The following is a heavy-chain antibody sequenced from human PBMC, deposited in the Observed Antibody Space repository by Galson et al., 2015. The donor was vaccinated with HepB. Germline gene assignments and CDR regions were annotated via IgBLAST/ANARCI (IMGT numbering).Heavy chain of an antibody. D-gene: IGHD3-16*01. CDR1: GFRFTNYS. CDR2: LTGGGERT. J-gene: IGHJ4*02. V-gene: IGHV3-23*01. CDR3: AKGAILGATPHYFDY. Sequence: SLRLSCAPSGFRFTNYSMSWVRQAPGKGLQWVSALTGGGERTYYADSVEGRFTTSRDSSSKTVFLLLTSLRVDDTAVYYCAKGAILGATPHYFDYLGQGTLVTVSS.